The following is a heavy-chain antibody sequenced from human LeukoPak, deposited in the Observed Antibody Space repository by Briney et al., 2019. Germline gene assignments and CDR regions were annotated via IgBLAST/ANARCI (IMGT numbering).Heavy chain of an antibody. J-gene: IGHJ4*02. CDR2: IYYSGTT. CDR1: GGSISSYY. D-gene: IGHD2-15*01. CDR3: ARGSLYFDY. Sequence: SETLSLTCTVSGGSISSYYWSWIRQPPGRGLECIWYIYYSGTTNYNPSLKSRVTISVDTSKNPFSLKLSSVTAADTAVYYCARGSLYFDYWGQGTLVTVSS. V-gene: IGHV4-59*01.